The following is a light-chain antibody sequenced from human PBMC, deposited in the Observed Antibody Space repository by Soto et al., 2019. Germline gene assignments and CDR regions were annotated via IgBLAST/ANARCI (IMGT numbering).Light chain of an antibody. J-gene: IGLJ1*01. CDR3: SSHAGSKRV. CDR2: EVN. V-gene: IGLV2-8*01. CDR1: SSDVGGYNY. Sequence: QSALTQPPSASGSPGQSVTISCTGTSSDVGGYNYVSWYQQHPGKAPKLMIYEVNKRPSGVPDRFSGSKSVNTASLTVSGLQAEDEGDYYCSSHAGSKRVFGTGTKVTVL.